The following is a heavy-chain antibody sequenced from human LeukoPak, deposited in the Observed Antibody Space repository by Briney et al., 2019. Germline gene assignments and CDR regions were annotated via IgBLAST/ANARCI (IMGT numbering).Heavy chain of an antibody. D-gene: IGHD3-22*01. CDR3: ARAGGHYDSSGYLRDAFDI. CDR1: GYTFTSYA. Sequence: GASVKVSCKASGYTFTSYAMHWVRQAPGQRLEWMGWINAGNGNTKYSQKFQGRVTITRDTSASTAYMELSSLRSEDTAVYYCARAGGHYDSSGYLRDAFDIWGQGTMVTVSS. J-gene: IGHJ3*02. CDR2: INAGNGNT. V-gene: IGHV1-3*01.